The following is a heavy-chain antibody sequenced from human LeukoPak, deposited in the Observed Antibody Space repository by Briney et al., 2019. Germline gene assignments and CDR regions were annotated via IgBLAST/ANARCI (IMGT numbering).Heavy chain of an antibody. CDR3: ASGYCSSTSCQSDAFDI. J-gene: IGHJ3*02. D-gene: IGHD2-2*01. V-gene: IGHV4-59*08. Sequence: SETLSLTCTVSGGSISSYYWSWIRQPPGKGLEWIGYIYYSGSTYYNPSLKSRVTISVDTSKNQFSLKLSSVTAADTAVYYCASGYCSSTSCQSDAFDIWGQGTMVTVSS. CDR1: GGSISSYY. CDR2: IYYSGST.